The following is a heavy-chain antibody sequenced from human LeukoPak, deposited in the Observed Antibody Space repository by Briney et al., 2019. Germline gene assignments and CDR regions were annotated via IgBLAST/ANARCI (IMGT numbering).Heavy chain of an antibody. J-gene: IGHJ4*02. CDR3: AKDRDSPPLYYFDY. Sequence: LPGGSLRLSCAASGFTVSSNYMSWVRQAPGKGLEWVSVIYSGGSTYYADSVKGRFTISRDNSKNTLYLQMNSLRAEDTAVYYCAKDRDSPPLYYFDYWGQGTLVTVSS. CDR2: IYSGGST. V-gene: IGHV3-53*01. CDR1: GFTVSSNY. D-gene: IGHD3-22*01.